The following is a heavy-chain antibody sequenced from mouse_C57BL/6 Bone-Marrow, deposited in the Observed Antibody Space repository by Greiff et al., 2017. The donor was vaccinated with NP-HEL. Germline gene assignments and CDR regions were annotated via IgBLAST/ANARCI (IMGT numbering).Heavy chain of an antibody. D-gene: IGHD1-1*01. V-gene: IGHV14-4*01. CDR3: TTVGSSPYAMDY. CDR1: GFNIKDDY. J-gene: IGHJ4*01. CDR2: IDPENGDT. Sequence: EVQLHQSGAELVRPGASVKLSCTVSGFNIKDDYMHWVKQRPEQGLEWIGWIDPENGDTEYASKFQGKATITADTSSNTAYLQLSSLTSEDTAVYYCTTVGSSPYAMDYWGQGTSVTVSS.